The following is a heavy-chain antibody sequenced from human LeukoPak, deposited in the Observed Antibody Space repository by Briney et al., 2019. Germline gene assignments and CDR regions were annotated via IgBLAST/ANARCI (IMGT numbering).Heavy chain of an antibody. V-gene: IGHV4-4*09. CDR1: GGSISSYY. CDR3: ARGSVGATDFDY. D-gene: IGHD1-26*01. Sequence: PSETLSLTCTVSGGSISSYYWSWIRQPPGKGLEWIGYIYTSGSTNYNPPLKSRVTISVDTSKNQFSLKLSSVTAADTAVYYCARGSVGATDFDYWGQGTLVTVSS. CDR2: IYTSGST. J-gene: IGHJ4*02.